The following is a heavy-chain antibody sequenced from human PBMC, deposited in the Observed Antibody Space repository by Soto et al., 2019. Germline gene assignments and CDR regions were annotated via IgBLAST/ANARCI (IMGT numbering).Heavy chain of an antibody. CDR2: INPSGGST. D-gene: IGHD6-6*01. CDR1: GYTFTDYY. CDR3: ARALPRIAASREGDY. J-gene: IGHJ4*02. V-gene: IGHV1-46*01. Sequence: ASVKVSCKAFGYTFTDYYMHCVRQAPGQGLEWMGIINPSGGSTSYAQKFQGRVTLTSDTSTNTVYMELSSLRSEDTAVYYCARALPRIAASREGDYWGQGTLVTVSS.